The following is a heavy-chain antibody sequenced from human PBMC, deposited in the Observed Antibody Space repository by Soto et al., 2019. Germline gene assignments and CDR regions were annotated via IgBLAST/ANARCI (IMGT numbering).Heavy chain of an antibody. J-gene: IGHJ4*02. CDR1: GFSFSSYS. CDR3: ARDREYCSGDKCYETGSAY. CDR2: ISRSSNTI. Sequence: EAQLVESGGDLVQPGGSLRLSCAASGFSFSSYSMNWFRQAPGKGLEWVSYISRSSNTINYADSVKGRFTISRDNAKNSLVLQMNSLRAEDTAVYYCARDREYCSGDKCYETGSAYWGQGTLVSVSS. V-gene: IGHV3-48*01. D-gene: IGHD2-15*01.